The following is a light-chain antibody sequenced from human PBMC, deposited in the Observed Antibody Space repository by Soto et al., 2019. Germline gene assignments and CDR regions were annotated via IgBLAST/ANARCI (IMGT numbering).Light chain of an antibody. V-gene: IGKV3-20*01. J-gene: IGKJ4*01. CDR1: QSVSSSY. CDR2: GAS. Sequence: EIVLTQSPGTLSLSPGERATLSCSASQSVSSSYLAWYQQKPGQAPRLLIYGASSRATGIPDRFSGSGSGTDFTLTISRLEPEDFAVYYCQQYGSSPPLTFGGGNKVEIK. CDR3: QQYGSSPPLT.